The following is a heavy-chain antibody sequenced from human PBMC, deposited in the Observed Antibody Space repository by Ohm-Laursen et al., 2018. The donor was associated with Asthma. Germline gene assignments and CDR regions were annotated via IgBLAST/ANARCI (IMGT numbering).Heavy chain of an antibody. CDR1: GFTFSSYA. CDR3: ARDSGWNALDY. CDR2: ISYDGSNK. V-gene: IGHV3-30-3*01. Sequence: SLRLSCAAPGFTFSSYAMHWVRQAPGKGLEWVAVISYDGSNKYYADSVRGRFTISKDNAKNSLFLQMNSLRGEDTALYYCARDSGWNALDYWGQGTLVSVSS. J-gene: IGHJ4*02. D-gene: IGHD1-1*01.